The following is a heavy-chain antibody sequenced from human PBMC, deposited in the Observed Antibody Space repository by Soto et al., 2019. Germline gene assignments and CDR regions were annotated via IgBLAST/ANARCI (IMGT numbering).Heavy chain of an antibody. V-gene: IGHV3-74*01. CDR3: ARVRTGSYNWFEP. J-gene: IGHJ5*02. CDR2: INSDGSRT. CDR1: GFTFSTYW. Sequence: PGGSLRLSCAASGFTFSTYWMHWVRQAPGKGLVWVSRINSDGSRTTYADSVKGRFTISRDNAKNTLYLQMNSLRAEDTAVYYCARVRTGSYNWFEPWGQGALVTVSS. D-gene: IGHD3-10*01.